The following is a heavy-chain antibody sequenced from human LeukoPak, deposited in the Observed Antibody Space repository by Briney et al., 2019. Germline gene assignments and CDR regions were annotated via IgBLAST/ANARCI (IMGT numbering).Heavy chain of an antibody. D-gene: IGHD2-2*01. CDR2: IYYRGST. V-gene: IGHV4-39*01. J-gene: IGHJ5*02. Sequence: SETLSLTCTVSGCSISSSPYYWGWIRQPPGKGLEWIVTIYYRGSTYSNPSLNSRVTISLDTSKNQFSLRLRSVTAADTALYYCARHYLSDGILSTFDPWGQGTLVTVSS. CDR1: GCSISSSPYY. CDR3: ARHYLSDGILSTFDP.